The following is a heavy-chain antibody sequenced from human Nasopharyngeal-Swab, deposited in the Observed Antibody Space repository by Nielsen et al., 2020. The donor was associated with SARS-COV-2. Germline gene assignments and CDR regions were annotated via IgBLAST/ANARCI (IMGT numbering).Heavy chain of an antibody. CDR1: GYTLTSYA. CDR3: ARDRITDPDAFDI. J-gene: IGHJ3*02. CDR2: INAGNGNT. Sequence: ASVKVSCKASGYTLTSYAMHWVGQAPGQRLEWMGWINAGNGNTKYSQKFQGRVTITRDTSASTAYMELSSLRSEDTAVYYCARDRITDPDAFDIWGQGTMVTVSS. V-gene: IGHV1-3*01.